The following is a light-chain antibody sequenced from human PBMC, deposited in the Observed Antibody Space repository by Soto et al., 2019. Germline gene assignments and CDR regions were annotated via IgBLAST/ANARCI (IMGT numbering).Light chain of an antibody. J-gene: IGLJ1*01. CDR2: EGS. CDR3: CSYAGSPYV. V-gene: IGLV2-23*01. Sequence: QSALTPPASVSGSAGQSIPISCTGTSSDVGSYNLVSWYQQHPGKAPKLMIYEGSKRPSGVSNRFSGSKSGNTASLTISGLQAEDEADYYCCSYAGSPYVFGTGTKVTVL. CDR1: SSDVGSYNL.